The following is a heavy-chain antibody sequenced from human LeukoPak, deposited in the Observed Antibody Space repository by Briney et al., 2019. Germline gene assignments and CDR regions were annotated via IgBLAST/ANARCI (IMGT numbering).Heavy chain of an antibody. J-gene: IGHJ3*02. CDR2: IYHSGST. Sequence: SGTLSLTCAVSGGSIRSSNWWSWVRQPPGKGLEWIGEIYHSGSTNYNPSLKSRVTISVDKSKNQFSLKLSSVTATDTAVYYCATTLWFGGYTPRDAFDIWGQGTMVTVSS. CDR1: GGSIRSSNW. V-gene: IGHV4-4*02. D-gene: IGHD3-10*01. CDR3: ATTLWFGGYTPRDAFDI.